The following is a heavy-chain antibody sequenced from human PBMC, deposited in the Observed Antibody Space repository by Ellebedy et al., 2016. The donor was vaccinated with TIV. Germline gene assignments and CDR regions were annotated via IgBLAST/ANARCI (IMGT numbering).Heavy chain of an antibody. CDR3: SVWFDP. CDR2: IRTEAYGGTA. V-gene: IGHV3-49*03. Sequence: GESLKISXTASGFTFGDFAMSWFRQAPGKGLEWVSFIRTEAYGGTAEYAASVKGRFTISRDDSKNTLYLQMNSLKTEDTAVYYCSVWFDPWGQGTLVTVSS. CDR1: GFTFGDFA. J-gene: IGHJ5*02.